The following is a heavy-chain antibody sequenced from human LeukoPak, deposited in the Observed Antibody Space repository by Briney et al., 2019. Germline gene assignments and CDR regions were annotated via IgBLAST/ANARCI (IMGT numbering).Heavy chain of an antibody. Sequence: PSETLSLTCAVYGGSFSGYYWSWIRQPPGKGLEWVSSISSSSSYIYYADSVKGRFTISRDNAKNSLYLQMNSLRAEDTAVYYCARGPRTYGVYYSDYWGQGTLVTVSS. CDR3: ARGPRTYGVYYSDY. CDR2: ISSSSSYI. CDR1: GGSFSGYY. V-gene: IGHV3-21*01. J-gene: IGHJ4*02. D-gene: IGHD2-8*01.